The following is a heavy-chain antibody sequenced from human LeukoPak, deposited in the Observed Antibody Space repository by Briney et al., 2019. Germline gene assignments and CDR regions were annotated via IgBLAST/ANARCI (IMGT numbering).Heavy chain of an antibody. D-gene: IGHD5-12*01. J-gene: IGHJ4*02. V-gene: IGHV3-30*02. Sequence: GGSLRLSCAASGFTFSSYGMHWVRQAPGKGLEWVAFIRYDGSNKYYADSVKGRFAISRDNSKNTLFLQMNNLRSEDTALYYCVSPTADYPFLYYFDSWGQGTLVTVSS. CDR2: IRYDGSNK. CDR3: VSPTADYPFLYYFDS. CDR1: GFTFSSYG.